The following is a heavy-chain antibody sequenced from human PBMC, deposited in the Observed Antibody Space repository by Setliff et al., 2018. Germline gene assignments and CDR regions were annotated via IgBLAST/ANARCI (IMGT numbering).Heavy chain of an antibody. J-gene: IGHJ4*02. CDR1: GFTFTDYA. D-gene: IGHD1-26*01. Sequence: GGSLRLSCVASGFTFTDYAMSWVRQAPGKGLEWVSTIYRGDRSTFYADSVQGRFIIFRDGSKNTLYLQMDSLRGEDTAVYYCAKVQESIVGALEYWGQGTLVTVSS. CDR2: IYRGDRST. CDR3: AKVQESIVGALEY. V-gene: IGHV3-23*03.